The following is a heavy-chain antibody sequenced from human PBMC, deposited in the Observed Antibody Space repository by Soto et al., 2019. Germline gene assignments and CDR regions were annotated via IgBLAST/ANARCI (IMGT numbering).Heavy chain of an antibody. Sequence: VSSKPTCKASGFTFTCYYMHWVRQAPGQGLEWMGIINPSGSTTNYAQKFQGRVTMTRDTSTSTVYMELSSLRSEDTAVYYCASGGDWDYWGQGTLVTVSS. D-gene: IGHD2-21*02. CDR1: GFTFTCYY. CDR3: ASGGDWDY. J-gene: IGHJ4*02. V-gene: IGHV1-46*03. CDR2: INPSGSTT.